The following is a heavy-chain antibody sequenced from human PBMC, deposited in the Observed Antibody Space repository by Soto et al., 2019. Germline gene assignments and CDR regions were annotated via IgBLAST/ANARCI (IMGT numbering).Heavy chain of an antibody. CDR2: IYYSGST. V-gene: IGHV4-30-4*01. Sequence: SETLSLTCTVSGGSISSGDYYWSWIRQPPGKGLEWIGYIYYSGSTYYNPSLKSRVTISVDTSKNQFSLKLSSVTAADTAVYYCARDSSSPGLFDYWGQGTLVTVSS. J-gene: IGHJ4*02. D-gene: IGHD6-6*01. CDR3: ARDSSSPGLFDY. CDR1: GGSISSGDYY.